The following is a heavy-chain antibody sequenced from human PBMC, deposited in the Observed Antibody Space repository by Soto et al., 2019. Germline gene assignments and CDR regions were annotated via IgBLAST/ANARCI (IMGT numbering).Heavy chain of an antibody. Sequence: PSETLSLTCTVSGGSIVTGSYYWGWIRQPPGKGLEWLGHIYYSGNTYYPPSLKSQVTISVDTSKNQFSLRLSSVTAADTAVYYCARLPQEYNYYGVDVWGQGTTVTVSS. CDR3: ARLPQEYNYYGVDV. V-gene: IGHV4-39*01. CDR1: GGSIVTGSYY. J-gene: IGHJ6*02. D-gene: IGHD1-1*01. CDR2: IYYSGNT.